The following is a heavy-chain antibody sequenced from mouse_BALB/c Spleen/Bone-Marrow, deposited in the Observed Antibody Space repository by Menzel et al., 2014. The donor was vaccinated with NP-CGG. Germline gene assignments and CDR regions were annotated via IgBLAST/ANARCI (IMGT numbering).Heavy chain of an antibody. J-gene: IGHJ2*01. Sequence: EVMLVESGPSLVKPSQTLSLTCSVTGDSITSGYWNWIRTFPGNKLEYMGYISYSGSTYYNPSLKSRISITRDTSKNXYYLQLNSVTTEDTATYYCARYYGKTYFDYWGQGTTLTVPS. D-gene: IGHD2-1*01. CDR2: ISYSGST. V-gene: IGHV3-8*02. CDR3: ARYYGKTYFDY. CDR1: GDSITSGY.